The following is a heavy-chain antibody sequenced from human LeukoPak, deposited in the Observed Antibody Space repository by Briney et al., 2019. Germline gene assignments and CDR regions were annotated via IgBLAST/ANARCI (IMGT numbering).Heavy chain of an antibody. V-gene: IGHV1-46*01. Sequence: ASVKVSCKASGYTFISYFIHWVRQAPGQGLEWMGIINPSGGSTRYAQKFQGRVTMTRDTSTSTVYMEMSSLRSEDTAVYYCARSGGDAIRPFDYWGQGPLSPSPQ. CDR1: GYTFISYF. J-gene: IGHJ4*02. CDR3: ARSGGDAIRPFDY. D-gene: IGHD2-21*02. CDR2: INPSGGST.